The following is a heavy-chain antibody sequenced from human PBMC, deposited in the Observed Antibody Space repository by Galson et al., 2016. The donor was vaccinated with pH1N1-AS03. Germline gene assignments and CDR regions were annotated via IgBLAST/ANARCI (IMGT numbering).Heavy chain of an antibody. CDR3: ATAGNYFDIRRFDY. D-gene: IGHD3-9*01. CDR2: VKGVFRTT. Sequence: SGLTFSSYAISWVRQAPGQGLEWMGGVKGVFRTTNYAQKFQGRIAITMDQSTGTAYMEVSSLRAEDTAVYYCATAGNYFDIRRFDYWGQGTPVTVFS. V-gene: IGHV1-69*05. J-gene: IGHJ4*02. CDR1: GLTFSSYA.